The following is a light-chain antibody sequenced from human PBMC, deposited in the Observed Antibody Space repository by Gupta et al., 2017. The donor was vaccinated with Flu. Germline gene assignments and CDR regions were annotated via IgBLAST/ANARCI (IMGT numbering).Light chain of an antibody. CDR3: SSYTRSTASIIAWV. CDR1: SSDVGDYSR. J-gene: IGLJ3*02. V-gene: IGLV2-14*03. CDR2: EVT. Sequence: QSALTQPASVSGSPGQSITISCTGTSSDVGDYSRFSWYQPHPGKAPKLIIYEVTNRPSGVSNRFSGSKSGNTASLTISGLQVDDEADYYCSSYTRSTASIIAWVFGGGTKVTVL.